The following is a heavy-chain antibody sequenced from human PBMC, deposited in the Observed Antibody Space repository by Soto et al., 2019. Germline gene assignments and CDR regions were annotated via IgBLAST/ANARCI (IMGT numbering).Heavy chain of an antibody. J-gene: IGHJ4*02. CDR3: VRGGGGGLFEH. Sequence: GWCLRLSCAGSVFTFGDSYMSWIRQAPGKGLEWLSYISPGSRYPAYADSVKGRFTISRDNAKRSLYLQMMSLTAEDTAIYYCVRGGGGGLFEHWGQGTLVTVSS. CDR2: ISPGSRYP. D-gene: IGHD2-15*01. CDR1: VFTFGDSY. V-gene: IGHV3-11*06.